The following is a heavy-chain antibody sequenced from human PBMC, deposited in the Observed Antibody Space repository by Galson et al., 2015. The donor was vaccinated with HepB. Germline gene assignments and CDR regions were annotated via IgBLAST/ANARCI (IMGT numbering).Heavy chain of an antibody. Sequence: SLRLSCAASGFTFDDYAMHWVRQAPGKGLEWVSGISWNSGSIGYADSVKGRFTISRDNAKNSLYLQMNSLRAEDTALYYCAKDISPYCSSTSCYTFDYWGQGTLVTVPS. CDR1: GFTFDDYA. CDR2: ISWNSGSI. J-gene: IGHJ4*02. CDR3: AKDISPYCSSTSCYTFDY. V-gene: IGHV3-9*01. D-gene: IGHD2-2*02.